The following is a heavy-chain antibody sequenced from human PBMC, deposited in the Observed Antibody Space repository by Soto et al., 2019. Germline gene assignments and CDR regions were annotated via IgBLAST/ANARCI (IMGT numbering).Heavy chain of an antibody. J-gene: IGHJ4*02. Sequence: GESLKISCKGSGYSFTSYWIGWVRQMPGKGLEWMGIIYPGDSDTTYSPSFQGQVTISADKSISTAYLQWSSLKASDTAMYYCARAYCSGGSCYSGPFDYWGQGTLVTVSS. CDR3: ARAYCSGGSCYSGPFDY. D-gene: IGHD2-15*01. CDR1: GYSFTSYW. CDR2: IYPGDSDT. V-gene: IGHV5-51*01.